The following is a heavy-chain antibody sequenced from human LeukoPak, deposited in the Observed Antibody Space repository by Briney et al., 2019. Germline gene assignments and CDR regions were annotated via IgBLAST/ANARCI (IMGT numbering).Heavy chain of an antibody. D-gene: IGHD5-18*01. CDR3: AREKNSGYSYGYSGEWDY. CDR2: INPSGGST. V-gene: IGHV1-46*01. J-gene: IGHJ4*02. CDR1: GYTFTSYY. Sequence: ASVKVSCKASGYTFTSYYMHWVRQAPGQGLEWMGIINPSGGSTSYAQKFQGRVTMTRDTSTSTVYMELSSLRSEDTAVYYCAREKNSGYSYGYSGEWDYWGQGTLVTVSS.